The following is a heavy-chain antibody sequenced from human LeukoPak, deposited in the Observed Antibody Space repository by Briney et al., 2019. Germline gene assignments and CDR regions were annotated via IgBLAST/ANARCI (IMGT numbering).Heavy chain of an antibody. Sequence: PGRSLRLSCAASGFTFDDYAMHWVRQAPGKGLEWVSGISWNGGSTGYADSVKGRFTISRDNAKNSLYLQMNSLRAEDTALYYCAKAIFRGDSRGAFDIWGQGTMVTVSS. V-gene: IGHV3-9*01. J-gene: IGHJ3*02. D-gene: IGHD4-17*01. CDR1: GFTFDDYA. CDR2: ISWNGGST. CDR3: AKAIFRGDSRGAFDI.